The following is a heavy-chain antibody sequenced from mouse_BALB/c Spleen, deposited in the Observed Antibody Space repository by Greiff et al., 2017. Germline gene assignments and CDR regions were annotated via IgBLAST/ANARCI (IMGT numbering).Heavy chain of an antibody. V-gene: IGHV3-1*02. J-gene: IGHJ3*01. CDR3: ARGGLGLDWFAY. D-gene: IGHD4-1*01. CDR2: IHYSGST. CDR1: GYSITSGYS. Sequence: ESGPDLVKPSQSLSLTCTVTGYSITSGYSWPWIRQFPGNKLEWMGSIHYSGSTNYNPSLQSRISITRDTSKNQFFLQLNSVTTEDTATDYCARGGLGLDWFAYWGQGTLVTVSA.